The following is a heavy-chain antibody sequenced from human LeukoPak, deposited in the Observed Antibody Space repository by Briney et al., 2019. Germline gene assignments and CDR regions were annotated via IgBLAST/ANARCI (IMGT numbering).Heavy chain of an antibody. Sequence: PGGSLRLSCAASGFTFSSYWMSWVRQAPGKGLEGVANIKQDGSEKYYVDSVKGRFTISRDNAKNSMYLQMNSLRAEDTALYYCARSDSPENWYFDLWGRGTLVTVSS. CDR2: IKQDGSEK. CDR1: GFTFSSYW. J-gene: IGHJ2*01. D-gene: IGHD3-22*01. V-gene: IGHV3-7*03. CDR3: ARSDSPENWYFDL.